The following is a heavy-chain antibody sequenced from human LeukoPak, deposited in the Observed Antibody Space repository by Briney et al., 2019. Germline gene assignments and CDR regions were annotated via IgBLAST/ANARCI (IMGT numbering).Heavy chain of an antibody. J-gene: IGHJ3*02. D-gene: IGHD3-10*01. CDR3: ARGMGAVPRTFDI. Sequence: PGGSLSLSCAASGFTFTTYSMNWVRQAPGKGLEWVSSIYSSTSFIYYADSVKGRFTISRDNAKNSLYLEMNSLRAEDTAVYYCARGMGAVPRTFDIWGQGTMVTVSS. CDR1: GFTFTTYS. V-gene: IGHV3-21*04. CDR2: IYSSTSFI.